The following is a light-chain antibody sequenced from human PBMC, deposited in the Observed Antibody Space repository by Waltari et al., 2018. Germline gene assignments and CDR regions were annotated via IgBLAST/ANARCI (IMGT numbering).Light chain of an antibody. V-gene: IGLV1-44*01. CDR3: AAWDDRLHGYV. CDR2: STN. J-gene: IGLJ1*01. Sequence: QSVLTQPPSASGTPGQRVTISCSGRTFNIGSNTVSWFQQVPNMAPQLLISSTNRGPAGVPGRFPGPKSGTPASLAISGLQSDDEADYYCAAWDDRLHGYVFGPGTRVTV. CDR1: TFNIGSNT.